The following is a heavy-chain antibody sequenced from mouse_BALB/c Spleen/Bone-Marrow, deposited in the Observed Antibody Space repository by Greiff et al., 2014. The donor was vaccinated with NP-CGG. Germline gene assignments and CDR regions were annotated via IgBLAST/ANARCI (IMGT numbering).Heavy chain of an antibody. CDR3: ARRDGSYFDY. D-gene: IGHD3-3*01. CDR1: GYAFTNYL. J-gene: IGHJ2*01. Sequence: QVQLQQSGAELVRPGTSVKVSCKASGYAFTNYLIEWVKQRPGLSLEWIGMINPGSGGTNYNEKFKGKATLTADKSSSTAYMQLSSLTSDDSAVYFCARRDGSYFDYWGQGTTLTVSS. V-gene: IGHV1-54*01. CDR2: INPGSGGT.